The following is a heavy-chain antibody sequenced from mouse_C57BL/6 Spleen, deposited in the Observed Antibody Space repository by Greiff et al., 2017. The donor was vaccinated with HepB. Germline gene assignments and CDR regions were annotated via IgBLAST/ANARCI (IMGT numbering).Heavy chain of an antibody. CDR2: IDPSDSYT. CDR3: ARRENYGGIFDY. J-gene: IGHJ2*01. CDR1: GYTFTSYW. D-gene: IGHD1-1*01. V-gene: IGHV1-69*01. Sequence: VQLQQPGAELVMPGASVKLSCKASGYTFTSYWMHWVKQRPGQGLEWIGEIDPSDSYTNYNQKFKGKSTLTVDKSSSTAYMQLSSLTSEDSAVYYCARRENYGGIFDYWGQGTTLTVSS.